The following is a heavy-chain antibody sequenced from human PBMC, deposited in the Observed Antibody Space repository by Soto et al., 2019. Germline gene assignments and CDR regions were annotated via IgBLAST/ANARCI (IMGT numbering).Heavy chain of an antibody. J-gene: IGHJ4*02. V-gene: IGHV3-66*04. CDR3: ARHGYSYGGGYFDY. Sequence: EVQLVESGGCLVQPGGSLRLSCAASGFTVSSKYMSWVRQAPGKGLEWVSVIYSGGSAYYADSVKGRFTISRDNSKNTLYLQMNSLRAEDTAVYYCARHGYSYGGGYFDYWGQGTLVTVSS. CDR1: GFTVSSKY. D-gene: IGHD5-18*01. CDR2: IYSGGSA.